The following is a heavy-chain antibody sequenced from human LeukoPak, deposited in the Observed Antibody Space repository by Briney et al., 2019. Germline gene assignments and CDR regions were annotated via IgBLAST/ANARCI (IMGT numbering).Heavy chain of an antibody. V-gene: IGHV3-7*01. CDR2: IKQDGSEK. CDR1: GFTFSSYW. D-gene: IGHD2-21*01. Sequence: GGSLRLSCAASGFTFSSYWMSWVRQAPGKGLEWVANIKQDGSEKYYVDSVKGRFTISRDNAKNSLYLRMNSLRAEDTAVYYCASGGPYFPDAFDIWGQGTMVTVSS. CDR3: ASGGPYFPDAFDI. J-gene: IGHJ3*02.